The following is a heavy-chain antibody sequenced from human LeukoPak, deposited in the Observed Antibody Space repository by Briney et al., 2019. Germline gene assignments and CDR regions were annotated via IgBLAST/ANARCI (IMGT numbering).Heavy chain of an antibody. V-gene: IGHV3-48*02. CDR3: ARGSHTTPGGYFDY. CDR2: ISSSTSTI. J-gene: IGHJ4*02. D-gene: IGHD1-1*01. Sequence: GGSLRLSCAASGFTFSSYNMNWVRQAPGKGLEWVSYISSSTSTIFYADSVKGRSTISRDNAKNSLYLQMNSLRDEDTAVYYCARGSHTTPGGYFDYWGQGTLVTVSS. CDR1: GFTFSSYN.